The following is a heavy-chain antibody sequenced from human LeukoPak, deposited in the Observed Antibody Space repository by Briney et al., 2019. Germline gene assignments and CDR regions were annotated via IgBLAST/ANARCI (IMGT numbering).Heavy chain of an antibody. CDR1: GGSISSYY. V-gene: IGHV4-59*01. CDR2: IYYSGST. J-gene: IGHJ4*02. CDR3: ARGVVIAPQTFDY. Sequence: SETLSLTCTVSGGSISSYYWSWIRQPPGKGLEWIGYIYYSGSTNYNPSLKSRVTISVDTSNDQFSLKLSSVTAADTAVYYCARGVVIAPQTFDYWGQGTLVTVSS. D-gene: IGHD2-21*01.